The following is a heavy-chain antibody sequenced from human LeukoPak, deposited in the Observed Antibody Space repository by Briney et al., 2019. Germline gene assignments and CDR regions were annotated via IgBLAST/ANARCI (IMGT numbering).Heavy chain of an antibody. CDR1: GFTFSNYG. CDR3: ARDLGSSWYGYYFDY. CDR2: ISYDGSNK. J-gene: IGHJ4*02. D-gene: IGHD6-13*01. V-gene: IGHV3-30*03. Sequence: GGSLRLSCASSGFTFSNYGMLWVRQAPGKGLEWVAVISYDGSNKYYADSVKGRFTISRDNSKNTLYLQMNSLRAEDTAVYYCARDLGSSWYGYYFDYWGQGTLVTVSS.